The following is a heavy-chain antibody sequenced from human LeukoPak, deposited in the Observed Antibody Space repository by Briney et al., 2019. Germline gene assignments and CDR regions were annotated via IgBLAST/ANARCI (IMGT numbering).Heavy chain of an antibody. Sequence: GGSLRLSCAASGFTFSTYAMSWVRQAPGKGLEWVSAISGSTGRTYYADSVKGRFTISRDNSKNTLYLQMNNLRAEDTAVYYCAPRVVGSAPFDYWGQGTLVTVSS. V-gene: IGHV3-23*01. D-gene: IGHD2-15*01. CDR3: APRVVGSAPFDY. CDR1: GFTFSTYA. CDR2: ISGSTGRT. J-gene: IGHJ4*02.